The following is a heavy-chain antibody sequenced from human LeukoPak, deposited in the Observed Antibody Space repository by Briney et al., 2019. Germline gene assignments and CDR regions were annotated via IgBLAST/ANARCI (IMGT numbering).Heavy chain of an antibody. CDR3: ASYCSSTSCYTYYYGMDV. J-gene: IGHJ6*04. Sequence: GGSLRLSCAASGFTFSSYSMNWVRQAPGKGLEWVSSISSSSSYIYYADSVKGRFTISRDNAKNSLYLQVNSLRAEDTAVYYCASYCSSTSCYTYYYGMDVWGKGTTVTVSS. CDR2: ISSSSSYI. CDR1: GFTFSSYS. V-gene: IGHV3-21*01. D-gene: IGHD2-2*01.